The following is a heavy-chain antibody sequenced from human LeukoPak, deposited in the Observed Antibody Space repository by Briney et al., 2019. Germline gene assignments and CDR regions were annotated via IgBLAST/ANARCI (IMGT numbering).Heavy chain of an antibody. Sequence: SETLSLTCTVSGGSISSYYWSWIRQPPGKGLEWIGYIYYSGSTNYNPSLKSRVTISVDTSKNQFSLKLSSVIAADTAVYYCARGYFDWLFLDYWGQGTLVTVSS. CDR1: GGSISSYY. CDR3: ARGYFDWLFLDY. J-gene: IGHJ4*02. CDR2: IYYSGST. D-gene: IGHD3-9*01. V-gene: IGHV4-59*01.